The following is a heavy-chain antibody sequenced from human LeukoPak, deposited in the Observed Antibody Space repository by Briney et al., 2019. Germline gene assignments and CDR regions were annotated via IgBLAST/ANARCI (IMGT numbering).Heavy chain of an antibody. V-gene: IGHV1-69*01. CDR3: ARDLRGYCSGGSCYTDYYYYYYMDV. D-gene: IGHD2-15*01. CDR1: GGTFSSYA. CDR2: IIPIFGTA. Sequence: SVKVSCKASGGTFSSYAISWVRQAPVQGLEWMGGIIPIFGTANYAQKFQGRVTITADESTSTAYMELSSLRSEDTAVYYCARDLRGYCSGGSCYTDYYYYYYMDVWGKGTTVTVSS. J-gene: IGHJ6*03.